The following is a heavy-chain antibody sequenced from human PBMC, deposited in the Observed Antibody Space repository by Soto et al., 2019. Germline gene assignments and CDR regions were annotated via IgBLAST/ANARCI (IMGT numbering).Heavy chain of an antibody. CDR1: GGSFTDYY. D-gene: IGHD3-16*02. V-gene: IGHV4-34*01. Sequence: QVQLQQWGAGLLKPSETLSLTCAVYGGSFTDYYWTWIRQPPGKGLEWIGEINHSGSTNDNPSLKNRVTISLDTSKNQFSLKVNAVTAAATAVDFCARVRARLLSHALDFGGQGTLVTVAS. CDR2: INHSGST. CDR3: ARVRARLLSHALDF. J-gene: IGHJ3*01.